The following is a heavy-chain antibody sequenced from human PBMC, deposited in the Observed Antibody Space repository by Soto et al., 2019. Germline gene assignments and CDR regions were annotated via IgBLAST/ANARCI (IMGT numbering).Heavy chain of an antibody. Sequence: PSETLSLTCTVSGGSISSGGYYWSWLRQHPGKGLEWIAYIYYSGSTYYNPSLKSRVTISVDTSKNQFSLKLSSVTAADTAVYYCARGWVYYYGMDVWGQGTTVTVSS. J-gene: IGHJ6*02. CDR3: ARGWVYYYGMDV. CDR2: IYYSGST. CDR1: GGSISSGGYY. V-gene: IGHV4-31*03. D-gene: IGHD1-26*01.